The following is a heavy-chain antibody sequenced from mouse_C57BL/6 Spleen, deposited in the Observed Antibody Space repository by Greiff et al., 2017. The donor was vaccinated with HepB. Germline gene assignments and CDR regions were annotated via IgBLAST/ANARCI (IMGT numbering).Heavy chain of an antibody. CDR1: GYTFTDYY. CDR3: ARRGVLDY. V-gene: IGHV1-26*01. Sequence: EVQLQQSGPELVKPGASVKISCKASGYTFTDYYMNWVKQSHGKSLEWIGDINPNNGGTSYTQKFKGKATLTVDKSSSTAYMELRSLTSEDSAVYYCARRGVLDYWGQSTTLTVSS. J-gene: IGHJ2*01. CDR2: INPNNGGT.